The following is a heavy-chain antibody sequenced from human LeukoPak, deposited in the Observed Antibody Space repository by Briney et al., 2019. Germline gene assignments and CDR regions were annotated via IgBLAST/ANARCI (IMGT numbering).Heavy chain of an antibody. D-gene: IGHD6-6*01. CDR2: ISGSGGGT. Sequence: GGSLRLSCAASGFTFSSYAMSWVRQAPGKRLEWVSAISGSGGGTYYEDSVKGRFTISRDNSKNTLYLQMNSLRAEDTAVYYCAKDRYSSSSGVNFDYWGQGALVTVSS. CDR1: GFTFSSYA. CDR3: AKDRYSSSSGVNFDY. V-gene: IGHV3-23*01. J-gene: IGHJ4*02.